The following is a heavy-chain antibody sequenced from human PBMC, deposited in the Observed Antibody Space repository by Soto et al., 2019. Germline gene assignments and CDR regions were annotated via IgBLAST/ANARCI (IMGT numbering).Heavy chain of an antibody. CDR2: IVPIFGTR. V-gene: IGHV1-69*01. CDR3: ARPYEGGYSSNHHYYYALDV. D-gene: IGHD3-22*01. CDR1: GGTFSRYS. J-gene: IGHJ6*02. Sequence: QVQLVQSGAEVKKPGSSVKVSCKISGGTFSRYSISWVRRAPGQGLEWMGGIVPIFGTRNYAQKFQDRVTITTDESATTAHMELSNLRSEDTAVYYCARPYEGGYSSNHHYYYALDVWGQGTADTVSS.